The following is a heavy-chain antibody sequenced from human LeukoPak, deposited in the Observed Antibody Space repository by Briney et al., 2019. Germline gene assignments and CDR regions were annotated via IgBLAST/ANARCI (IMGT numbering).Heavy chain of an antibody. V-gene: IGHV1-2*02. J-gene: IGHJ4*02. D-gene: IGHD3-10*01. CDR1: GYPFTDQF. CDR3: ARWELLVDY. CDR2: INTNSGDT. Sequence: ASVKVSCKASGYPFTDQFINWVRQAPGRGLEWMGWINTNSGDTNYEQRFQGRVTMTRDTSISTAYMDLTRLASDDTAVYYCARWELLVDYWGQGTLVTVSS.